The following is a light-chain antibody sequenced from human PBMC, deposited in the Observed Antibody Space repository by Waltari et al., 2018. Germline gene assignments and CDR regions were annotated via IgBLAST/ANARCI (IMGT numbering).Light chain of an antibody. V-gene: IGLV1-44*01. CDR1: PSNIGDNS. Sequence: QSVLTQPPPASAPPVQRVTITSSGIPSNIGDNSATWYQQFPRTAPKVIISSTNQRPSGVPDRFSGSKSGTSASLVVSGLQSEDEATYYCAAWDDVIYGPVFGGGTLLTVL. J-gene: IGLJ2*01. CDR3: AAWDDVIYGPV. CDR2: STN.